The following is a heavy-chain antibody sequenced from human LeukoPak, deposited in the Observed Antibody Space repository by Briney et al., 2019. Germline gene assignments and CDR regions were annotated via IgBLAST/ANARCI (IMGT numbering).Heavy chain of an antibody. V-gene: IGHV1-18*01. J-gene: IGHJ5*02. D-gene: IGHD4-17*01. CDR3: ARVARTVTTDWFDP. CDR1: GYTFTSYG. Sequence: GASVKVSCKASGYTFTSYGINWVRQAPGQGLEWMGWISAYNGNTNYAQRLQGRVTMTTDTSTSTAYMELRSLRSDDTAVYYCARVARTVTTDWFDPWGQGTLVTVSS. CDR2: ISAYNGNT.